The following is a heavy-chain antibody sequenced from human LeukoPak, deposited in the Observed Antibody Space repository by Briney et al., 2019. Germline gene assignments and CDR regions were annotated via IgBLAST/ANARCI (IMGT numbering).Heavy chain of an antibody. V-gene: IGHV3-30-3*01. CDR3: ASLPMATVPTE. CDR2: ISYDGSNK. J-gene: IGHJ4*02. CDR1: GFTFSSYA. Sequence: PGGSLRLSCAASGFTFSSYAMHWVRQAPGKGLEWVAVISYDGSNKYYADSVKGRFTISRDNSKNTLYLQMNSQRAEDTAVYYCASLPMATVPTEWGQGTLVTVSS. D-gene: IGHD4-17*01.